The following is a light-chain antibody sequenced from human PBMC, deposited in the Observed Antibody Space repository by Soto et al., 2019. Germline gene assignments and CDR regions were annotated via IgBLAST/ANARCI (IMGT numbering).Light chain of an antibody. V-gene: IGKV1-39*01. CDR1: QSINSF. CDR3: QQSYNTPFT. Sequence: DIQMTQSPSSLSASEGDRVTITCRASQSINSFLNWYQQKSGKAPKLLIYDASTLQSGVPSRFSGSGSETEFTLTITSLQPDDFATYYCQQSYNTPFTVGPGTKVDVK. J-gene: IGKJ3*01. CDR2: DAS.